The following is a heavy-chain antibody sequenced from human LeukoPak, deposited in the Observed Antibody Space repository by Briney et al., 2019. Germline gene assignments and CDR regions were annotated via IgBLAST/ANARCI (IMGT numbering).Heavy chain of an antibody. V-gene: IGHV3-7*01. D-gene: IGHD3-10*02. CDR3: AELGITMIGGV. J-gene: IGHJ6*04. CDR2: IKQDGGEK. CDR1: GFTSSSCW. Sequence: GGSLRLSCAVSGFTSSSCWMSWVRQAPGKGLEWVANIKQDGGEKYYVDSVKGRFTISRDNAKNSVYLQMNSLRAEDTAVYYCAELGITMIGGVWGKGTTVTISS.